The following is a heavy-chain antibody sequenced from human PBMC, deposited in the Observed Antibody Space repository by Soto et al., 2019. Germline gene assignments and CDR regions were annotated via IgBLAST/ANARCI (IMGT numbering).Heavy chain of an antibody. D-gene: IGHD3-22*01. V-gene: IGHV4-31*03. CDR1: GGSISSGDYY. CDR3: VRDYDYDTSRNDAFDI. CDR2: IYSSGST. J-gene: IGHJ3*02. Sequence: QVQLQESGPGLVKPSQTLSLTCTVSGGSISSGDYYWGWIRPHPGKGLEWIGYIYSSGSTYYNPSLRSRVTISADTSKNQFSLRLSSVTAADTAVYYCVRDYDYDTSRNDAFDIWGQGTMVTVSS.